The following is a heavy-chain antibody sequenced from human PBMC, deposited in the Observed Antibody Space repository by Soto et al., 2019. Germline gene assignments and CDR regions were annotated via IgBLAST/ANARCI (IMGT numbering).Heavy chain of an antibody. CDR1: GGSISSSSYY. CDR3: ARAVANYDILTGYYNVYYMDV. D-gene: IGHD3-9*01. CDR2: IYYSGST. Sequence: QLQLQESGPGLVKPSETLSLTCTVSGGSISSSSYYWGWIRQPPGKGLEWIGSIYYSGSTYYNPSLKSRVTISVDTSKNQFSLKLSSVTAADTAVYYCARAVANYDILTGYYNVYYMDVWGKGTTVTVSS. J-gene: IGHJ6*03. V-gene: IGHV4-39*01.